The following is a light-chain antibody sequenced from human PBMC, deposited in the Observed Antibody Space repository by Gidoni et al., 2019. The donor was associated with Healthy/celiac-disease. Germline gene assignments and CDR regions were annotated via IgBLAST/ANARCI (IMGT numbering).Light chain of an antibody. J-gene: IGKJ2*01. CDR3: MQARQTPPT. Sequence: DIVMTQSPLSLPVTPGEPASISCRSSQSLLHSNGYNYLDWYLQKPGQSPQLLIYLGSNRASGVPDRFSGSGSGTDFTLKISRVEAEDFGVYYCMQARQTPPTFGQGTKLEIK. V-gene: IGKV2-28*01. CDR2: LGS. CDR1: QSLLHSNGYNY.